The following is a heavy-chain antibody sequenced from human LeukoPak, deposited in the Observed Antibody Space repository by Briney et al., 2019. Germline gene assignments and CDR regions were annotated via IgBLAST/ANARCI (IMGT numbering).Heavy chain of an antibody. D-gene: IGHD1-1*01. CDR3: ARDWGREGYDPLEFDY. J-gene: IGHJ4*02. Sequence: GGSLRLSCAASGFTFSSYGMHWVRQAPGKGLEWVANIKQDGSEKYYVDSVKGRFTISRDNAKNSLYLQMNSLRAEDTAVYYCARDWGREGYDPLEFDYWGQGTLVTVSS. CDR1: GFTFSSYG. CDR2: IKQDGSEK. V-gene: IGHV3-7*01.